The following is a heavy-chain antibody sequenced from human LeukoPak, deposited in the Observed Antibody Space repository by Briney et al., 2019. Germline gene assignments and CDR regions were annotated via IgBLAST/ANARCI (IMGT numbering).Heavy chain of an antibody. CDR3: ARQAPTSLRYFEGGPFDY. Sequence: PSETLSLTCTVSGGSISSSSYYWGWIRQPPGKGLEWIGSIYYGGSTYYNPSLKSRVTISVDTSKNQFSLKLSSVTAADTAVYYCARQAPTSLRYFEGGPFDYWGQGTLVTVSS. J-gene: IGHJ4*02. V-gene: IGHV4-39*01. CDR2: IYYGGST. D-gene: IGHD3-9*01. CDR1: GGSISSSSYY.